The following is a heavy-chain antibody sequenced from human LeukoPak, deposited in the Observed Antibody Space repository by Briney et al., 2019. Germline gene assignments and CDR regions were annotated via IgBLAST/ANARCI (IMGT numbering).Heavy chain of an antibody. D-gene: IGHD6-19*01. J-gene: IGHJ4*02. V-gene: IGHV3-21*04. CDR3: ARDPRSGSVNFDY. CDR2: ISSSSSYI. CDR1: GFTFSSYS. Sequence: KPGGSLRLSCAASGFTFSSYSMNWVRQAPGKGLEWVSSISSSSSYIYYADSVKGRFTISRDNFKNTLYLQMNSLRAEDTAVYYCARDPRSGSVNFDYWGQGTLVTVSS.